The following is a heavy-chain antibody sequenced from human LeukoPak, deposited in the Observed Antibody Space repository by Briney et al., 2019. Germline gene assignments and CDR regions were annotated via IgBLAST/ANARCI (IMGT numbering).Heavy chain of an antibody. D-gene: IGHD6-13*01. Sequence: SETLSLTCTVSGGSISSYYWSWIRQPPGKGLEWIGYIYYSGSTNYNPSLKSRVTISVDTSKNQLSLKLSSVTAADMAVYYCARHWETSSWYVDYWGQGTLVTVSS. CDR1: GGSISSYY. J-gene: IGHJ4*02. CDR3: ARHWETSSWYVDY. V-gene: IGHV4-59*08. CDR2: IYYSGST.